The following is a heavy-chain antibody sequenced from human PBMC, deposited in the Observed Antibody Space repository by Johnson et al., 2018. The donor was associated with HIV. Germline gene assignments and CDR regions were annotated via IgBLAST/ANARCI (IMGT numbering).Heavy chain of an antibody. Sequence: VQLVESGGGLVQPGGSLRLSCAASGFAFSNYAMSWVRQAPGKGLQWVSFISGGGGITYSADSVKGRFTISRDNSKNTLYLQMTSLRAEDTAVYYCARGGADSSNGASDAAFDIWGQGTMVTVSS. CDR2: ISGGGGIT. CDR1: GFAFSNYA. V-gene: IGHV3-23*04. CDR3: ARGGADSSNGASDAAFDI. J-gene: IGHJ3*02. D-gene: IGHD6-13*01.